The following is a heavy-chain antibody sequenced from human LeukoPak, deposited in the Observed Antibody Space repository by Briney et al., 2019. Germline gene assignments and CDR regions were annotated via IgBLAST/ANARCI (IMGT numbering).Heavy chain of an antibody. CDR1: GFTFSSYA. CDR2: ICGSGAST. Sequence: PGGSLRLSCAASGFTFSSYAMSWVRQAPGKGLEWVSSICGSGASTYYADSVKGRFTISRDNSKNTLYLQMNSLRAEDTAVYYCAKDLGFIVGGGYWGQGTLVTVSS. J-gene: IGHJ4*02. CDR3: AKDLGFIVGGGY. D-gene: IGHD1-26*01. V-gene: IGHV3-23*01.